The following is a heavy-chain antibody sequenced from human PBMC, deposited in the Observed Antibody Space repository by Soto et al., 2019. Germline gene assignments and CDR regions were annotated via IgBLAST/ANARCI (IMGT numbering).Heavy chain of an antibody. V-gene: IGHV3-48*01. J-gene: IGHJ3*02. CDR3: ATIHAFDI. Sequence: GGSLRLSCVASGFTFSDYGMNWLRRATGKGLERVSHISTSGTTIYYADSVRGRFTIPRDNAKNSLYLQMNSLRAEDTAVYYCATIHAFDIWGQGTMVTVSS. CDR1: GFTFSDYG. CDR2: ISTSGTTI.